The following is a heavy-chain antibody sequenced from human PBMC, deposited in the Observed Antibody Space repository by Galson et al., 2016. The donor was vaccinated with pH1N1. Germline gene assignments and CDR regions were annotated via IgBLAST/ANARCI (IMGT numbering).Heavy chain of an antibody. J-gene: IGHJ4*02. CDR1: GYSISSGYY. CDR3: VRGGFGNSRHFFDY. Sequence: ETLSLTCAVSGYSISSGYYWGWIRQPPGKGLEWIGSLYHTGHTDYGPSLRSRVAISVDTSKNHFSLRLLSVTAADTAVYFCVRGGFGNSRHFFDYWGQGILVSVSS. D-gene: IGHD3-10*01. V-gene: IGHV4-38-2*01. CDR2: LYHTGHT.